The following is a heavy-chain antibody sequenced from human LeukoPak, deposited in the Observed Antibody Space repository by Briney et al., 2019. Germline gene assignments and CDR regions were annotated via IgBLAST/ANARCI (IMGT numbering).Heavy chain of an antibody. CDR1: GFTFSSYW. J-gene: IGHJ4*02. Sequence: GGSLRLSCAASGFTFSSYWMNWVRQAPGKGLEWVANIKKDGSEKYYVDSAKGRFTISRDNAKNSLYLQMNSLRAGDTAVYYCVGGSGWLPDYWGQGTLVTVSS. D-gene: IGHD6-19*01. CDR2: IKKDGSEK. CDR3: VGGSGWLPDY. V-gene: IGHV3-7*04.